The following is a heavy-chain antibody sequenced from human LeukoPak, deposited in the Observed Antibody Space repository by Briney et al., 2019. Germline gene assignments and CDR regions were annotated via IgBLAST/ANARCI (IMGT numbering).Heavy chain of an antibody. CDR1: GGSFSGYY. V-gene: IGHV4-34*01. D-gene: IGHD4-17*01. Sequence: PSETLSLTRAVYGGSFSGYYWSWIRQPPGKGLEWVGEINHSGSTNYNPSLKSRVTISVDTSKNQFSLKLSSVTAADTAVYYCARSDYGCFDYWGQGTLVTVSS. J-gene: IGHJ4*02. CDR3: ARSDYGCFDY. CDR2: INHSGST.